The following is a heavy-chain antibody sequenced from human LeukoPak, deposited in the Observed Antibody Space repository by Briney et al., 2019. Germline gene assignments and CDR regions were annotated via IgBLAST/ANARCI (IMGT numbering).Heavy chain of an antibody. D-gene: IGHD3-22*01. CDR2: IRHDGSNK. CDR1: GFTFSSYA. Sequence: GGSLRLSCAASGFTFSSYAMHWVRQAPGKGLEWVAVIRHDGSNKYYADSVKGRFTISRDNAKNSLYLQMNSLRAEDTAVYYCARDPRYYYDSSGYPTFYYWGQGTLVTVSS. CDR3: ARDPRYYYDSSGYPTFYY. V-gene: IGHV3-33*01. J-gene: IGHJ4*02.